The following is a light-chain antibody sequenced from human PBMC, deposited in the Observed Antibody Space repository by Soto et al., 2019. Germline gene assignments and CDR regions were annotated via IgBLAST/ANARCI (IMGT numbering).Light chain of an antibody. CDR2: EVT. Sequence: QSALTQPPSASESLGLSVTLSCSGTDNDVGRYDYVSWYQQHPGKAPKLLIYEVTKRPSGVPDRFSASKSGNSASLTVSGLQDEDEADYYCMSYAGGNSVTFGGGTKVTVL. CDR3: MSYAGGNSVT. V-gene: IGLV2-8*01. CDR1: DNDVGRYDY. J-gene: IGLJ2*01.